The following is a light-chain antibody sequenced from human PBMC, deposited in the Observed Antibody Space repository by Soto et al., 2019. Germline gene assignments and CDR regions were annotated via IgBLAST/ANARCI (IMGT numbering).Light chain of an antibody. V-gene: IGKV1-12*01. CDR2: TGS. J-gene: IGKJ4*01. Sequence: DIQMTQSPSSVSASVGDRVSITCRASQGVSNWLAWYQQKPGKAPKLLIYTGSSLQSGVPSRFSGTGAGTDFTLTISSLQPEDGATYYCQQANSFPLTFGGGTKVEIK. CDR1: QGVSNW. CDR3: QQANSFPLT.